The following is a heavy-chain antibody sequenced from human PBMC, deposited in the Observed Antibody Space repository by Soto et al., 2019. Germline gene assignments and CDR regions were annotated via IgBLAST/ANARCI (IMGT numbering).Heavy chain of an antibody. V-gene: IGHV1-8*01. CDR3: ARAMVTTVPPPTYYYYYMDV. CDR2: MNPNSGNT. J-gene: IGHJ6*03. D-gene: IGHD4-4*01. CDR1: GYTFTSYD. Sequence: QVQLVQSGAEVKKPGASVKVSCKASGYTFTSYDINWVRQATGQGLEWMGWMNPNSGNTGYAQKFQGRVTMTRNTSISTAYMELSSLRSEDTAVYYCARAMVTTVPPPTYYYYYMDVWVKGTTVTVSS.